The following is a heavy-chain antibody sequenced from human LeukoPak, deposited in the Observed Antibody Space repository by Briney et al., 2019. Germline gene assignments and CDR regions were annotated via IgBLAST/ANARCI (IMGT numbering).Heavy chain of an antibody. D-gene: IGHD1-26*01. CDR2: ISNDGSNK. CDR1: GFTFSSYA. CDR3: ARDGVGATHNYFDY. Sequence: PGRSLRLSCAASGFTFSSYAMHWVRQAPGKGLEWVAVISNDGSNKYYADSVKGRFTISRDNSKNTLYLQMNSLRAEDTAVYYCARDGVGATHNYFDYWGQGTLVTVSS. J-gene: IGHJ4*02. V-gene: IGHV3-30-3*01.